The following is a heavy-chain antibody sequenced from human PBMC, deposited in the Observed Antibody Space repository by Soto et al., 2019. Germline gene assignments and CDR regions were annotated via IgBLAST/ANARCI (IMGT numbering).Heavy chain of an antibody. D-gene: IGHD3-9*01. J-gene: IGHJ4*01. CDR3: ARRHYDILNGYPTLDY. Sequence: ASVKVSCKASGYTFTSYGISWVRQAPGQGLEWMGWINPNSGGTNYAQKFQGWVTMTRDTSISTAYMELSRLRSDDTAVYYCARRHYDILNGYPTLDYWG. CDR2: INPNSGGT. V-gene: IGHV1-2*04. CDR1: GYTFTSYG.